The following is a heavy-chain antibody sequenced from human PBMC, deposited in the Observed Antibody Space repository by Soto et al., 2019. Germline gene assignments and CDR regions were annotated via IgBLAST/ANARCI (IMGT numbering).Heavy chain of an antibody. CDR1: GGSISSGDYY. V-gene: IGHV4-30-4*01. CDR2: IYYSGST. CDR3: ARVTQYYDFWSGPDY. J-gene: IGHJ4*02. Sequence: SETLSLTCTVSGGSISSGDYYWSWIRQPPGKGLEWIGYIYYSGSTYYNPSLRSRVTISVDTSKNQFSLKLSSVTAADTAVYYCARVTQYYDFWSGPDYWGQGTLVTVSS. D-gene: IGHD3-3*01.